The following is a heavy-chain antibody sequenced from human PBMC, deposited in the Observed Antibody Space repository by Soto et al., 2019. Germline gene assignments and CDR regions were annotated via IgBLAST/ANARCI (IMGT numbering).Heavy chain of an antibody. CDR3: ARRYGDCFDY. Sequence: QVQLQESGTGLVKPSETLSLTCTVSGGSISSYYWSWIRQPPGKGLEWIGYIYYSGSTNYNPSLKSRVTISVDTSKNQFSLKLSSVTAADTAVYYCARRYGDCFDYWGQGTLVTVSS. J-gene: IGHJ4*02. V-gene: IGHV4-59*08. CDR2: IYYSGST. D-gene: IGHD4-17*01. CDR1: GGSISSYY.